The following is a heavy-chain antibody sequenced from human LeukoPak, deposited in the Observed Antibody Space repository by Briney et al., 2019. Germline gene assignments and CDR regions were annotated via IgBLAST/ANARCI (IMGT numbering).Heavy chain of an antibody. J-gene: IGHJ4*02. CDR3: ATGEGIYYDSSGYYY. Sequence: ASVKVSCKASGYTFTSYDINWVRQATGQGLEWMGWMNPNSGNTGYAQKFQGRVTMTRNTSISTAYMELSSLRSEDTAVYYCATGEGIYYDSSGYYYWGQGTLVTVSS. D-gene: IGHD3-22*01. V-gene: IGHV1-8*01. CDR2: MNPNSGNT. CDR1: GYTFTSYD.